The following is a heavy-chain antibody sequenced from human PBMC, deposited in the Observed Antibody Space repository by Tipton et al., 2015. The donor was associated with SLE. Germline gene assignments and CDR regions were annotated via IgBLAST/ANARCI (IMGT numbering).Heavy chain of an antibody. CDR2: FYYSGTT. CDR1: GGSISGYS. V-gene: IGHV4-59*01. J-gene: IGHJ4*02. CDR3: ARGHIAAGRSALEY. D-gene: IGHD6-6*01. Sequence: TLSLTCTVSGGSISGYSWTWIRQPPGKGLDWIGYFYYSGTTNYNPSLKSRVTISVDTSKNQFSLRLNSVTAADTAVYYCARGHIAAGRSALEYWGQVTLVTVSS.